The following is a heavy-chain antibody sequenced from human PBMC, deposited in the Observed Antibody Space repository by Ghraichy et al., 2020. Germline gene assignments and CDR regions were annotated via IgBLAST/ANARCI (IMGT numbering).Heavy chain of an antibody. CDR1: GFTFSSYS. J-gene: IGHJ2*01. CDR3: ARVPPIRFLERNWYFDL. Sequence: GGSLRLSCAASGFTFSSYSMNWVRQAPGKGLEWVSYISSSSTIYYADSVKGRFTISRDNAKNSLYLQMNSLRDEDTAVYYCARVPPIRFLERNWYFDLWGRGTLVTVSS. D-gene: IGHD3-3*01. V-gene: IGHV3-48*02. CDR2: ISSSSTI.